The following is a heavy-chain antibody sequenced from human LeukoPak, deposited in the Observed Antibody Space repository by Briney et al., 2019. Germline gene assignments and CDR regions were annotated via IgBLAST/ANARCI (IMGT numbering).Heavy chain of an antibody. D-gene: IGHD6-19*01. V-gene: IGHV4-59*01. CDR3: ARDGGVAGLDY. CDR2: IYYSGST. J-gene: IGHJ4*02. Sequence: KPSETLSLTCTVSGGSISSYYWSWIRQPPGKGLEWIGYIYYSGSTNYNPSLKSRVTISVDTSKNQFSLKLSSVTAADTAVYYCARDGGVAGLDYWGQGTLVTVSS. CDR1: GGSISSYY.